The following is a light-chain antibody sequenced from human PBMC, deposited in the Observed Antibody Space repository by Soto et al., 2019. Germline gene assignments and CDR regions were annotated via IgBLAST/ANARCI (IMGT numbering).Light chain of an antibody. CDR1: QGISSY. V-gene: IGKV1-9*01. CDR2: AAS. Sequence: IQLTQSPSSLSASVGDRVTITCRASQGISSYLAWYQQKPGKAPKLLIYAASTLQSGVPSRFSGSGSGTEFTLTISILQPEDFATYYCQQLNSYPWTFGQGTKVEIK. CDR3: QQLNSYPWT. J-gene: IGKJ1*01.